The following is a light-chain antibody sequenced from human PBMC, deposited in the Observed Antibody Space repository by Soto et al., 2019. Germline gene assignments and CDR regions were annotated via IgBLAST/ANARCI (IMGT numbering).Light chain of an antibody. Sequence: QSALTQPASVSGSPGQSITISCTGTSNDVGSYDLVSWYQQHPGKAPKLIIYEGTKRPSGLSNRFSGSKSGNTASLTISGLQAEDEADYYCCSYEGSNSYLFGTGTKVTVL. V-gene: IGLV2-23*01. CDR1: SNDVGSYDL. J-gene: IGLJ1*01. CDR2: EGT. CDR3: CSYEGSNSYL.